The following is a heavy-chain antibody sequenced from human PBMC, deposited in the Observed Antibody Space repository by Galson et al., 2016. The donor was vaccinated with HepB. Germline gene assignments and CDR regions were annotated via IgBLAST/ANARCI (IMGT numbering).Heavy chain of an antibody. CDR1: GLSVSSDY. Sequence: SLRLSCAASGLSVSSDYMSWVRQALGKGLAWVAVLSSGGYIYYAQSVKARLTISRDNSKNTLYLQMNRLRAENTAVYYCARATRYFDWRYQYGMDVWGKGTTVTVSS. D-gene: IGHD3-9*01. V-gene: IGHV3-53*01. CDR3: ARATRYFDWRYQYGMDV. J-gene: IGHJ6*04. CDR2: LSSGGYI.